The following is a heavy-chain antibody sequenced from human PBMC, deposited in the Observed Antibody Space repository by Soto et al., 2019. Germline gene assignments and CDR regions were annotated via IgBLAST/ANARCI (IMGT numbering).Heavy chain of an antibody. CDR2: ISPMFGAA. CDR1: GGTFNTYA. V-gene: IGHV1-69*19. CDR3: AREVQVHTPAFVY. Sequence: QVQLVQSGAEMKKPGSPVKVSCQSSGGTFNTYAMNWVRQAPGQGPEWMGDISPMFGAANYAPKFQGRVTITADESTCTSYMQLSSLTSEDTALYFCAREVQVHTPAFVYWGQGTLVTVSS. D-gene: IGHD3-10*01. J-gene: IGHJ4*02.